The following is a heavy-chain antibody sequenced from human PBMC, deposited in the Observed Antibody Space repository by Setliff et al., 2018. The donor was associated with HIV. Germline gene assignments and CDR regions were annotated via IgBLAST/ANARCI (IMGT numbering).Heavy chain of an antibody. CDR1: GFTFSSYS. Sequence: GEFLKISCAASGFTFSSYSMNWVRQAPGKGLEWVSSISSSSSYIYYADSVKGRFTISRDNAKNSLYLQMDSLRAEDTAVYYCARGAPTMLIVVVNLDYWGQGTLVTVTS. CDR3: ARGAPTMLIVVVNLDY. D-gene: IGHD3-22*01. J-gene: IGHJ4*02. V-gene: IGHV3-21*01. CDR2: ISSSSSYI.